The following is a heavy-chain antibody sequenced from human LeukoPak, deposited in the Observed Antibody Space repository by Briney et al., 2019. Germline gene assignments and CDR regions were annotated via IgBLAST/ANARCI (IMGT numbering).Heavy chain of an antibody. V-gene: IGHV3-30*04. CDR1: GFTFSNYV. CDR3: ATEPSGRFYFDY. D-gene: IGHD3-10*01. J-gene: IGHJ4*02. CDR2: VSNDVSNK. Sequence: GRSLRLSCVASGFTFSNYVMHWVRQAPGKGLEWVAVVSNDVSNKYYADSVKGRFTISRDNSKNMLFLQMNSLRTEDTAVYYCATEPSGRFYFDYWGQGTLVTVSS.